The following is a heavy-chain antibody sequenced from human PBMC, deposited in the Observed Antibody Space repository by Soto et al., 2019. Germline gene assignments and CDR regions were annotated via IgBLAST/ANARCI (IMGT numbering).Heavy chain of an antibody. Sequence: ASVKVSCKASGYTFTSYGISWVRQAPGQGLEWMGWISAYNGNTNYAQKLQGRVTMTTDTSTSTAYMELRSLRSDDTAVYYCARGVLEYYYDSSGYYWLLYWGQGTLVTVSS. J-gene: IGHJ4*02. V-gene: IGHV1-18*01. CDR1: GYTFTSYG. D-gene: IGHD3-22*01. CDR2: ISAYNGNT. CDR3: ARGVLEYYYDSSGYYWLLY.